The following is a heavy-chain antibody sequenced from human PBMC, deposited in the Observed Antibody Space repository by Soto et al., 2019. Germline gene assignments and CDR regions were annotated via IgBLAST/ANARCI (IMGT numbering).Heavy chain of an antibody. CDR1: GFSFRTYA. J-gene: IGHJ6*03. V-gene: IGHV3-23*01. CDR2: LSRRGDIT. CDR3: EKDPNSSGFYFYLDV. Sequence: EQLLESGGDLVQPGGSLRLSCVGSGFSFRTYAMTWVRHAPGTGLEGVAGLSRRGDITYYADSVKGRFAISRDNCNNALYLQKASLRGDNMAVYFCEKDPNSSGFYFYLDVWGKGTTVTVSS. D-gene: IGHD6-25*01.